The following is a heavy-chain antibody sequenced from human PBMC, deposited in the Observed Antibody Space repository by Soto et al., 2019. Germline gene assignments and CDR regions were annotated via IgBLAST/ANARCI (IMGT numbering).Heavy chain of an antibody. V-gene: IGHV4-34*01. D-gene: IGHD6-13*01. CDR2: INHSGST. CDR1: CGSISGYY. CDR3: ARGQVSSSWYGGFDY. J-gene: IGHJ4*02. Sequence: PSETLSLTCTVFCGSISGYYWSWIRQPPGKGLEWIGEINHSGSTNYNPSLKSRVTISVDTSKNQFSLKLSSVTAADTAVYYCARGQVSSSWYGGFDYWGQGTLVTVSS.